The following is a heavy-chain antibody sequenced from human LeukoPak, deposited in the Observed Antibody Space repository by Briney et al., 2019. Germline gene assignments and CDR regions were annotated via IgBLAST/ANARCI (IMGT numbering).Heavy chain of an antibody. CDR2: INWNGGGT. CDR3: ARVIGSYGDSAY. Sequence: PGGSLRLSCAATGVSFKDYGMHWVRQPPGKGLEWVSAINWNGGGTDYADSVKGRFTISRDNAKNSLYLQMDSLRAEDTAVYYCARVIGSYGDSAYWGQGTLVTVSS. CDR1: GVSFKDYG. J-gene: IGHJ4*02. D-gene: IGHD4-17*01. V-gene: IGHV3-20*04.